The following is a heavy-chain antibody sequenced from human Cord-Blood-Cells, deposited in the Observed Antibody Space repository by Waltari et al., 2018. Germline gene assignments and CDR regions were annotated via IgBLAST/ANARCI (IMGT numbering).Heavy chain of an antibody. CDR2: ISYDGSNK. CDR1: GFTFSSYA. J-gene: IGHJ4*02. CDR3: ARSPVLRYFDWLLYFDY. D-gene: IGHD3-9*01. Sequence: QVQLVESGGGVVQPGRSLRLSCAASGFTFSSYAMHWVRQAPGTGLEWVAVISYDGSNKYYADSVKGRFTISRDNSKNTLYLQMNSLRAEDTAVYYCARSPVLRYFDWLLYFDYWGQGTLVTVSS. V-gene: IGHV3-30-3*01.